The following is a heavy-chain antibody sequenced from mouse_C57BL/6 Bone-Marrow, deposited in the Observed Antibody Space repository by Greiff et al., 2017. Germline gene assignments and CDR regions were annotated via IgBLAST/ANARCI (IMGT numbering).Heavy chain of an antibody. CDR3: AEGGSPRWYFDV. V-gene: IGHV3-6*01. CDR1: GYSITSGYY. Sequence: EVKLMESGPGLVKPSQSLSLTCSVTGYSITSGYYWNWIRQLPGNKLEWMGYISYDGSNNYNPPLKNRISITRDTSKNQTFLTLNSVTNEDTATYYCAEGGSPRWYFDVWGTGTTVTVSS. CDR2: ISYDGSN. D-gene: IGHD1-1*02. J-gene: IGHJ1*03.